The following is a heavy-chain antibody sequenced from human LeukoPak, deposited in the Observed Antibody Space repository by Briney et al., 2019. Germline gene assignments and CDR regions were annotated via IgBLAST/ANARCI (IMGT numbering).Heavy chain of an antibody. V-gene: IGHV3-7*01. D-gene: IGHD5-18*01. CDR3: ARGEFAWIQGSYGLNV. J-gene: IGHJ6*02. CDR1: GFTFSDYW. Sequence: PGGSLRLSCAASGFTFSDYWMSWVRQAPGKGPEWVANIKQDGSDKYYVDSVKGRFTISRDNAKKALYLQMNSLRAEDTAVYYCARGEFAWIQGSYGLNVWGQGTTATVSS. CDR2: IKQDGSDK.